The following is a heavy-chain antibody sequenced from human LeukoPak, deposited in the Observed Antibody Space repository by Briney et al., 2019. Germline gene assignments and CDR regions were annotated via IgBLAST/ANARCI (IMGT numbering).Heavy chain of an antibody. Sequence: PGGSLRLPCAASGFTFSSYSMNWVRQAPGKGLEWVSSISSSSSYIYYADSVKGRFTISRDNAKNSLYLQMNSLRAEDTAVYYCARDSLVVPAAVGNFDYWGQGTLVTVSS. CDR3: ARDSLVVPAAVGNFDY. CDR1: GFTFSSYS. D-gene: IGHD2-2*01. J-gene: IGHJ4*02. CDR2: ISSSSSYI. V-gene: IGHV3-21*01.